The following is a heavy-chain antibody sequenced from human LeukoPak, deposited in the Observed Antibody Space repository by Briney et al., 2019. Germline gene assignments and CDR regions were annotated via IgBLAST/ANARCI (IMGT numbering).Heavy chain of an antibody. CDR2: INHSGST. J-gene: IGHJ4*02. CDR3: ARGREIYDLWSGQNSADY. D-gene: IGHD3-3*01. CDR1: GGSFSGYY. V-gene: IGHV4-34*01. Sequence: SETLSLTCAVYGGSFSGYYWSWIRQPPGKGLEWVGEINHSGSTNYNPSLKSRVTISVDTSKNQFSLKLSSVTAADTAVYYCARGREIYDLWSGQNSADYWGQGTLVTVSS.